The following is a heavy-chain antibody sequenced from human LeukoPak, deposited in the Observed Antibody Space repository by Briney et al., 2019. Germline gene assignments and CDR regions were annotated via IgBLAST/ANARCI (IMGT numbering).Heavy chain of an antibody. CDR3: AKGSYYDSSGSFYFDY. D-gene: IGHD3-22*01. CDR2: ISGSGDNT. V-gene: IGHV3-23*01. CDR1: GFSFSSYA. J-gene: IGHJ4*02. Sequence: GGSLRLSCVVSGFSFSSYAMSWVRQAPGKGLEWFSGISGSGDNTYYADSVKGRFTISRDNSKNTLYVQMNSLGTEDTAAYYCAKGSYYDSSGSFYFDYWGQGTLVTVSS.